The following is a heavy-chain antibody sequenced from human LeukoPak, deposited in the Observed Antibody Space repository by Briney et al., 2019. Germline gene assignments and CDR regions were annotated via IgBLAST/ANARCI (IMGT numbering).Heavy chain of an antibody. D-gene: IGHD5-18*01. CDR1: GFTFGSLA. J-gene: IGHJ4*02. Sequence: GGSLRLSCEASGFTFGSLAMYWVRQAPGEGLEWVAGIFGSGGSPHYGAPVKGRFTISRDNSRNTVYLQINSLRAEDTAVYYCGKTTVGYSSGQKPAWPVDYWGQGTLVTVSS. V-gene: IGHV3-23*01. CDR3: GKTTVGYSSGQKPAWPVDY. CDR2: IFGSGGSP.